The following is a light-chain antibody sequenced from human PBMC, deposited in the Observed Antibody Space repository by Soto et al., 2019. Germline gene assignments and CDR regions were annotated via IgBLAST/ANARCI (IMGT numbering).Light chain of an antibody. V-gene: IGLV2-11*01. CDR3: SSYAGSYILGV. Sequence: QSALAQPRSVSGSPGQSVTLSCTGTSSGVGGYDFVSWYQQYPGKAPKLIIFDVTERTSGVPDRFSGSKSGNSASLTISGLQAEDEADYYCSSYAGSYILGVFGGGTKLTV. J-gene: IGLJ3*02. CDR2: DVT. CDR1: SSGVGGYDF.